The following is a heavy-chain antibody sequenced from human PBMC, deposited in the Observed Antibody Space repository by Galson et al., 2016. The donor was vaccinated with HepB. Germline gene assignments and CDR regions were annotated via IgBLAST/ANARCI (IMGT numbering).Heavy chain of an antibody. CDR3: VRQIYIAVAGA. J-gene: IGHJ5*02. V-gene: IGHV4-39*01. Sequence: SETLSLTCTVSGGSNSSKPYYWGWIRQSPGTGLEWIGGISQSGTTYYNPSLKSRVTMSVDTSKKQFSLKLSSVTAIDTAVYYCVRQIYIAVAGAWGQGALVSVSS. CDR1: GGSNSSKPYY. D-gene: IGHD6-19*01. CDR2: ISQSGTT.